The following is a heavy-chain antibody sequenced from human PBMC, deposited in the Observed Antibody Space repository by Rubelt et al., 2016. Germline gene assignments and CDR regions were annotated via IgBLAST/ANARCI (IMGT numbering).Heavy chain of an antibody. V-gene: IGHV3-30*02. CDR2: ITYDGSNE. CDR3: SKNKSPGWGFDS. CDR1: GLSFSTSG. J-gene: IGHJ4*02. Sequence: QVHLVESGGGVVQPGGSLRLSCAASGLSFSTSGMHWVRQAPGKGLEWVAFITYDGSNEYYSDSGKGRFTISRDTSTDTLELQMNSLRPEDTAVYFCSKNKSPGWGFDSWGQGTLVTVSS. D-gene: IGHD1-26*01.